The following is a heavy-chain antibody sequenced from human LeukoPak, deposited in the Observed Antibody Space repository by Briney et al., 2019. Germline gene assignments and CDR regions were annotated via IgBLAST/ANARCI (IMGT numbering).Heavy chain of an antibody. V-gene: IGHV4-38-2*02. CDR3: GRAHSPYYYYYMDV. CDR1: GYSISSGYY. Sequence: TSETLSLTCTVSGYSISSGYYWGWIRQPPGKGLEWIGSIYHSGSTYYNPSLKSRVTISVDTSKNQFSLKLSSVTAADTAVYYCGRAHSPYYYYYMDVWGKGTTVTVSS. CDR2: IYHSGST. D-gene: IGHD4-11*01. J-gene: IGHJ6*03.